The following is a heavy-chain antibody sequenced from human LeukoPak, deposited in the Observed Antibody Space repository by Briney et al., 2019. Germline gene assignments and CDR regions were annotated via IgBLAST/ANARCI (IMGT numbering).Heavy chain of an antibody. CDR1: GFTFSSYS. D-gene: IGHD2-15*01. V-gene: IGHV3-48*01. CDR2: ISSSSSTI. CDR3: ASRSLPLGYCSGGSCYGVDY. J-gene: IGHJ4*02. Sequence: GGSLRLSCAASGFTFSSYSMNWVRQAPGKGLEWVPYISSSSSTIYYADSVKGRFTISRDNAKNSLYLQMNSLRAEDTAVYYCASRSLPLGYCSGGSCYGVDYWGQGTLVTVSS.